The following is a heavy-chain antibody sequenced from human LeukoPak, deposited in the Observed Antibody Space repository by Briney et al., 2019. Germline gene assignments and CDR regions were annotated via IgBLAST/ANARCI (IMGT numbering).Heavy chain of an antibody. CDR1: GFTFSSYS. D-gene: IGHD3-10*01. CDR3: ARNPSNVLLWFGELLYGGPLDY. Sequence: PGGSLRLSCAASGFTFSSYSMNWVRQAPGKGLEWVSSISSSSSYIYYADSVKGRFTISRDNAKNSLYLQMNSLRAEDTAVYYCARNPSNVLLWFGELLYGGPLDYWGQGTLVTVSS. V-gene: IGHV3-21*01. CDR2: ISSSSSYI. J-gene: IGHJ4*02.